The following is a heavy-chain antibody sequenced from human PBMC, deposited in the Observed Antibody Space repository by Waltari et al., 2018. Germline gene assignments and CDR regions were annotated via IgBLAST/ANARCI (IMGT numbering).Heavy chain of an antibody. D-gene: IGHD3-22*01. CDR2: IYTSGST. V-gene: IGHV4-4*07. CDR1: GGSINNYF. J-gene: IGHJ4*02. CDR3: SREAKAYDGSGYYQDY. Sequence: QVQLQESGPGLVKPSETLSLTCTVSGGSINNYFWSWIRPPAGKGLEWIGRIYTSGSTDYNPSLKSRVTMSVDTSKNQFSLKLSYVTAADTAIYYCSREAKAYDGSGYYQDYWGQGTLVTVSS.